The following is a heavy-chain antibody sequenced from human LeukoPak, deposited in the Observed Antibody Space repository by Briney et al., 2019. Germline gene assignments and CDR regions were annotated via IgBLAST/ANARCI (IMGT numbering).Heavy chain of an antibody. CDR3: ARQTRGSSGYYYWFDP. V-gene: IGHV4-59*08. CDR2: IYYSGST. J-gene: IGHJ5*02. CDR1: GGSISSHY. D-gene: IGHD3-22*01. Sequence: SETLSLTCTVSGGSISSHYWSWIRQPPGKGLEWIGYIYYSGSTNYNPSLKSRVTISVDTSKNQFSLKLSSVTAADTAVYYCARQTRGSSGYYYWFDPWGQGTLVTVSS.